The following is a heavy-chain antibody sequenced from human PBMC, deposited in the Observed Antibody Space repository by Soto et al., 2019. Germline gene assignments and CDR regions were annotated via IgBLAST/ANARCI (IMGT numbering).Heavy chain of an antibody. CDR1: GYTFTSYD. Sequence: QVQLVQSGAEVKKPGASVKVSCKASGYTFTSYDINWVRQATGQGLEWMGGIIPIFGTANYAQKFQGRVTITADESTSTAYMELSSLRSEDTAMYYCAETYGDYGGWFDPWGQGTLVTVSS. CDR2: IIPIFGTA. V-gene: IGHV1-69*01. D-gene: IGHD4-17*01. CDR3: AETYGDYGGWFDP. J-gene: IGHJ5*02.